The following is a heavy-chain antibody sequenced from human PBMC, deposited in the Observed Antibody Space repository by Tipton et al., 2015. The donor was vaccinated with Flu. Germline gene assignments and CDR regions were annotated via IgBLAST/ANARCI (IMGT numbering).Heavy chain of an antibody. CDR2: IYYSGRN. V-gene: IGHV4-39*01. Sequence: GSLRLSCTDSGGSISSRSYNWGWIRQPPGKGLEWIASIYYSGRNYYNPSLKSRVTISVDTSKNQFSLMLRSVTAADTAVYYCARLSYYDVDLKNFYFDHWGQGALVTVSS. CDR3: ARLSYYDVDLKNFYFDH. J-gene: IGHJ4*02. CDR1: GGSISSRSYN. D-gene: IGHD3-10*02.